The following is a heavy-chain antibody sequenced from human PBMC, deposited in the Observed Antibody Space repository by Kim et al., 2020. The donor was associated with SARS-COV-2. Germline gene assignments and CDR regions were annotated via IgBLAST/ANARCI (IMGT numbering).Heavy chain of an antibody. CDR2: IYYRGTT. J-gene: IGHJ4*02. CDR1: GVSISSDSYY. V-gene: IGHV4-39*01. Sequence: SETLSLTCAVSGVSISSDSYYWGWVRQPPGKGLEWIGDIYYRGTTYYNPSLQSRVTVSVDMSKNHFSLRLSSVTAADTAVYYCARLTSYGQNYYCDYWGQGTLVTVSS. CDR3: ARLTSYGQNYYCDY. D-gene: IGHD5-18*01.